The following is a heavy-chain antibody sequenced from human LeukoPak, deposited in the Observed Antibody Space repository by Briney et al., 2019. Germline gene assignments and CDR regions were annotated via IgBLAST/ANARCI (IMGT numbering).Heavy chain of an antibody. V-gene: IGHV3-23*01. Sequence: GGSLRLSCAASGFTFSSYSMNWVRQAPGKGLEWVSVFSGSGTNTHYADSVKGRFTISRDNSKNTLYLQMSSLRVEDTAVYFCAVSRSLDPWGQGTLVTVSS. CDR2: FSGSGTNT. J-gene: IGHJ5*02. CDR3: AVSRSLDP. CDR1: GFTFSSYS.